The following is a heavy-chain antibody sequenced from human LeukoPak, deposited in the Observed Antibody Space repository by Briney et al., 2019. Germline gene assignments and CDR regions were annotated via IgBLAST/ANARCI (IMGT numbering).Heavy chain of an antibody. D-gene: IGHD4-17*01. CDR2: INPRGGST. CDR3: ARVSVADYGDDAFDI. CDR1: GYTFTSYY. Sequence: ASVKVSCKASGYTFTSYYMHWMRQAPGQGPEWMGIINPRGGSTDYAQKFQGRITMTSDTSTSTVYMELSSLRSEDTAVYYCARVSVADYGDDAFDIWGQGTMVTVSS. J-gene: IGHJ3*02. V-gene: IGHV1-46*01.